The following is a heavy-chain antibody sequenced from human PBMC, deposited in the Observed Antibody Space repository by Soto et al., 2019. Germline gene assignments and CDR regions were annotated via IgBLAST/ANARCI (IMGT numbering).Heavy chain of an antibody. V-gene: IGHV4-59*01. CDR1: GGSISSYY. J-gene: IGHJ4*02. D-gene: IGHD6-19*01. CDR3: ASSYSSGWYYFDY. Sequence: QVQLQESGPGLVKPSETLSLTCTVSGGSISSYYWSWIRQPPGKGLEWIGYIYYSGSTNYNPSLKSRDTISVDTSKNQFSLKLSSVTAADTAVYYCASSYSSGWYYFDYWGQGTLVTVSS. CDR2: IYYSGST.